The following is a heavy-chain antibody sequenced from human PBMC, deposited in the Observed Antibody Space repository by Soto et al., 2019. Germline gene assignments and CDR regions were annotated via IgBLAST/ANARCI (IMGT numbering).Heavy chain of an antibody. V-gene: IGHV1-69*13. CDR3: AKVRYSSPMGYYYGMDV. Sequence: SVKVSCKASRVAFSKSIVTWVRQAPGLGLEWVGGIIPIFGTANYAQKFQGRVTITADESTSTSYMEVNNLRSEDTAVYYCAKVRYSSPMGYYYGMDVWGQGTTVTVSS. D-gene: IGHD6-19*01. CDR1: RVAFSKSI. J-gene: IGHJ6*02. CDR2: IIPIFGTA.